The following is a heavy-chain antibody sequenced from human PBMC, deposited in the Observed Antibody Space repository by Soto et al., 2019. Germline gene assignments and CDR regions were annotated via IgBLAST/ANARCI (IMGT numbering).Heavy chain of an antibody. J-gene: IGHJ4*02. CDR1: GFTFSSYG. Sequence: GGSLRLSCAASGFTFSSYGMHWVRQAPGKGLEWVAVISYDGSNKYYADSVKGRFTISRDNSKNTLYLQMNSLRAEDTAVYYCAKDHPYYYGSGSYSNYFDYWGQGTLVTVSS. D-gene: IGHD3-10*01. V-gene: IGHV3-30*18. CDR2: ISYDGSNK. CDR3: AKDHPYYYGSGSYSNYFDY.